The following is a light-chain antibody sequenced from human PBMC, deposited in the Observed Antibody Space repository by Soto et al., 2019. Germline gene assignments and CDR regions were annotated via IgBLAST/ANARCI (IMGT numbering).Light chain of an antibody. CDR3: QQYNSHSGT. CDR2: DAS. V-gene: IGKV1-5*01. CDR1: QSVGTW. Sequence: DIQLTQSPSTLSASVGDRVTITCRASQSVGTWSAWYQQRPGKAPRLLIYDASSLDSGVPARFSGSGSGTEFTLTVSSLQPDDFATYYCQQYNSHSGTFGQGTKVDIK. J-gene: IGKJ2*01.